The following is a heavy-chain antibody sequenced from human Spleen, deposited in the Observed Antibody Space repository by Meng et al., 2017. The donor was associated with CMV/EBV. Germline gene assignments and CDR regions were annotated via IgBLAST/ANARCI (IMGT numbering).Heavy chain of an antibody. D-gene: IGHD2-21*01. J-gene: IGHJ6*02. Sequence: ASVKVSCKASGYTFTSYYMHWVRQAPGQGLEWMGIINPSGGSTSYAQKFQGRVTMTRDTSTSTDYMELSSLRSEDTAVYYCARHPYGDYYYYYGMDVWGQGTTVTVSS. V-gene: IGHV1-46*01. CDR1: GYTFTSYY. CDR2: INPSGGST. CDR3: ARHPYGDYYYYYGMDV.